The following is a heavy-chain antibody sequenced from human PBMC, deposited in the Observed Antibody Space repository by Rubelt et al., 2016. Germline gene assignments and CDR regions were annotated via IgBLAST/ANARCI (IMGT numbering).Heavy chain of an antibody. CDR3: ARMTTYAIFIDY. CDR1: GGSISYNNFY. V-gene: IGHV4-39*01. J-gene: IGHJ4*02. D-gene: IGHD3-9*01. Sequence: QLHLQESGPGLVKPSETLSLTCTVSGGSISYNNFYWGWIRQPPGKGPEWVGSMHYGGDTYYNPSLKRRVTISVDRSKNQLVVKVRLVTAADTAVYYCARMTTYAIFIDYWGQGTLVTVSS. CDR2: MHYGGDT.